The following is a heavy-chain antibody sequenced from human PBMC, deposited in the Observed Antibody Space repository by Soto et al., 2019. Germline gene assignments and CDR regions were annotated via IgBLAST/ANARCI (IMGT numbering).Heavy chain of an antibody. J-gene: IGHJ4*02. CDR3: VRSSNWSFDS. CDR2: TYYKSHWYN. V-gene: IGHV6-1*01. D-gene: IGHD6-13*01. Sequence: SQTLSLTCAISDDSFSSNSSAWNWIRQSPSRGLEWLGRTYYKSHWYNDSAVSVKSRITINPDTSKNQPSLQLNSVTPEDTAVYYCVRSSNWSFDSWGQGTLVTVSS. CDR1: DDSFSSNSSA.